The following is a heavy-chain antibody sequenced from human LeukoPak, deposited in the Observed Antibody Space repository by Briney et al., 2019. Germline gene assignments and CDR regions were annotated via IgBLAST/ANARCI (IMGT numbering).Heavy chain of an antibody. D-gene: IGHD3-10*01. Sequence: AETLSLTCTVSGGSVSSGSYFWSWIRQPPGKGLEWIGYIYYSGSTNYNPSLKSRVTISVDTSKNQFSLKLSSVTAADTAVYYCARGHGSGSYYFDYWGQGTLVTVSS. V-gene: IGHV4-61*01. J-gene: IGHJ4*02. CDR1: GGSVSSGSYF. CDR3: ARGHGSGSYYFDY. CDR2: IYYSGST.